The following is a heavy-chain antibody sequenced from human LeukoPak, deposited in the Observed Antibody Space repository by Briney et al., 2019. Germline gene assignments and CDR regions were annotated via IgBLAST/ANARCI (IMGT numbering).Heavy chain of an antibody. D-gene: IGHD3-10*01. CDR1: GYIFTGYY. V-gene: IGHV1-2*02. CDR2: INPNSGGT. CDR3: ARSFMGSGSYFDY. Sequence: ASVKVSCKASGYIFTGYYMHWVRQAPGQGLEWMGWINPNSGGTNYAQKFQGRVTMTRDTSISTAYMELSRLRSDDTAVYYCARSFMGSGSYFDYWGQGTLVTVSS. J-gene: IGHJ4*02.